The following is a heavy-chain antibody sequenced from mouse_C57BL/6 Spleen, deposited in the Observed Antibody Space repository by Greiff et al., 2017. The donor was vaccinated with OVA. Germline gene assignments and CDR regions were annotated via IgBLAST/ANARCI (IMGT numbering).Heavy chain of an antibody. Sequence: QVQLKESGAELVKPGASVKISCKASGYAFSSYWMNWVKQRPGKGLEWIGQIYPGDGDTNYNGKFKGKATLTADKSSSTAYMQLSSLTSEDSAVYFCARGRVYYFDYWGQGTTLTVSS. CDR3: ARGRVYYFDY. V-gene: IGHV1-80*01. CDR2: IYPGDGDT. J-gene: IGHJ2*01. CDR1: GYAFSSYW.